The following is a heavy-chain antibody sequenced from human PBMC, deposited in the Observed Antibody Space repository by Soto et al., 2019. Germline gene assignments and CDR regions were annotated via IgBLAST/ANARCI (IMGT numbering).Heavy chain of an antibody. Sequence: EVQLVESGGGLVQPGGSLRLSCAASGFTFSNYWMTWVRQAPGKGLEWVANIKPDGSEKYYVDSVKVRFTISRDHVKNALSLQMSSLRAEDTALYDCVRARIDLWGRGTLVTVSS. J-gene: IGHJ2*01. CDR3: VRARIDL. CDR2: IKPDGSEK. V-gene: IGHV3-7*01. CDR1: GFTFSNYW.